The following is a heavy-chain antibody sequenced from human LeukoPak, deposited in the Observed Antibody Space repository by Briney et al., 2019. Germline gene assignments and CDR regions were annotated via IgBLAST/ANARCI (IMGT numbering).Heavy chain of an antibody. J-gene: IGHJ4*02. CDR1: GFTFSSYW. CDR2: INSDGSST. D-gene: IGHD3-16*02. V-gene: IGHV3-74*01. Sequence: GGSLRLSCAASGFTFSSYWMHWVRHAPGKGLVWVSRINSDGSSTSYADSVKGRFTISRDNAKNTLYLQMNSLRAEDTAVYYCAREPVYDYVWGSYRYNYFDYWGQGTLVTVSS. CDR3: AREPVYDYVWGSYRYNYFDY.